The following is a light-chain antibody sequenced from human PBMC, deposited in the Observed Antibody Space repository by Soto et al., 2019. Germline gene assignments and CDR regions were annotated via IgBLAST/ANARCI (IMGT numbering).Light chain of an antibody. Sequence: EIVLTQSPATLSLSPGERATLSCRASQSVSSSLAWFQQKPGQPPRLLIYDASNRATGIPARFSGSGSGTDFTLTISSLEPEDFAVYYCQQRSGWLLTFGGGTKVQLK. CDR2: DAS. CDR3: QQRSGWLLT. CDR1: QSVSSS. V-gene: IGKV3-11*01. J-gene: IGKJ4*01.